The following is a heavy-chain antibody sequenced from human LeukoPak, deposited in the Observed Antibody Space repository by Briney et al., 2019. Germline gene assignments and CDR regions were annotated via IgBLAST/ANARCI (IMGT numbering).Heavy chain of an antibody. V-gene: IGHV3-43D*03. CDR1: GFTFDDYA. J-gene: IGHJ4*02. CDR2: ISWDGGST. CDR3: AKGKHGGSYLDY. D-gene: IGHD1-26*01. Sequence: GGSLRLSCAASGFTFDDYAMHWVRQAPGKGLEWVSLISWDGGSTYYADSVKGRFTISRDNSKNSLYLQMNSLRAEDTALYYCAKGKHGGSYLDYWGQGTLVTVSS.